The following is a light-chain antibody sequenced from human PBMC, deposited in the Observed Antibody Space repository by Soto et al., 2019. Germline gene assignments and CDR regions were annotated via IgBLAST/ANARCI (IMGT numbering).Light chain of an antibody. V-gene: IGKV2-30*02. CDR3: MQGTHCPFT. CDR2: KVS. Sequence: DVVMTQSPLSLPVTLGQSASISCRSSQSLVHSDGNTYSHWYQQRPGQSPKRLIYKVSNRDSGVPNKFRGSTSGTDFTLKISRMEAEDVGVYSCMQGTHCPFTFGGGTKVEIK. CDR1: QSLVHSDGNTY. J-gene: IGKJ4*01.